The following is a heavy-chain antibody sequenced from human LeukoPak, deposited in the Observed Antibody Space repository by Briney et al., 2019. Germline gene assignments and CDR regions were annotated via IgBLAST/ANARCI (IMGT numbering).Heavy chain of an antibody. J-gene: IGHJ6*03. CDR2: IYHSGNT. Sequence: PSETLSLTCTVSGYSISTGYYWGWIRQPPGKGLEWIGSIYHSGNTYYNPSLKSRVTISVDTSKNQFSLNLSSVTAADTAVYYCARGKPSYGSGTYYRPLEPNYMDVWGKGTTVTVSS. CDR1: GYSISTGYY. D-gene: IGHD3-10*01. CDR3: ARGKPSYGSGTYYRPLEPNYMDV. V-gene: IGHV4-38-2*02.